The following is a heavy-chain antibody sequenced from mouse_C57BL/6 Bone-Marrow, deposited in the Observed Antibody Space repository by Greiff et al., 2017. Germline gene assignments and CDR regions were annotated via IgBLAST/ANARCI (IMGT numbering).Heavy chain of an antibody. V-gene: IGHV1-85*01. D-gene: IGHD1-1*01. Sequence: QVQLQQSGPELVKPGASVKLSCKASGYTFTSYDINWVKQRPGQGLEWIGWIYPRDGSTKYNEKFKGKATLTVDTSSSTAYMELHSLTSKAPAVFFCARLEVYGSGGDWYGDVGGRGTGVTVTA. J-gene: IGHJ1*03. CDR2: IYPRDGST. CDR1: GYTFTSYD. CDR3: ARLEVYGSGGDWYGDV.